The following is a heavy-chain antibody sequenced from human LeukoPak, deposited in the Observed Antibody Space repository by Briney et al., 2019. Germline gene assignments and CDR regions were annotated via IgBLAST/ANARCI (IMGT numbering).Heavy chain of an antibody. V-gene: IGHV1-18*01. CDR2: ISAYNGST. CDR3: ARDGHDYGDYTPDY. J-gene: IGHJ4*02. Sequence: ASVKVSCKASGYPFTNYGIIWVRQAPGQGLEWMGWISAYNGSTNYAQKLQGRVTMTTDTSTSTAYMELRSLRSDDTAVYYCARDGHDYGDYTPDYWGQGTLVTVSS. D-gene: IGHD4-17*01. CDR1: GYPFTNYG.